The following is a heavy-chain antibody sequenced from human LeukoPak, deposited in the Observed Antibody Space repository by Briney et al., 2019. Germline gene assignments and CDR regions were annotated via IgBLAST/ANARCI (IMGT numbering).Heavy chain of an antibody. V-gene: IGHV4-4*02. CDR3: AGGREEYSSGWFRFDY. Sequence: PSGTLSLACAVSGGSISSSNWWSWVRQPPGKGLEWIGEIYHSGSTNYNPSLKSRVTISVDKSKNQFSLKLSSVTAADTAVYYCAGGREEYSSGWFRFDYWGQGTLVTVSS. D-gene: IGHD6-19*01. J-gene: IGHJ4*02. CDR2: IYHSGST. CDR1: GGSISSSNW.